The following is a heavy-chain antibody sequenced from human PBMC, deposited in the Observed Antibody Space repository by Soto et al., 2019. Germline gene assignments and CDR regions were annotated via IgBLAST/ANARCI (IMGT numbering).Heavy chain of an antibody. CDR1: GGTFSSYT. J-gene: IGHJ6*03. CDR2: ISAYNGNT. Sequence: ASVKVSCKASGGTFSSYTISWVRQAPGQGLEWMGWISAYNGNTNYAQKLQGRVTMTTDTSTSTAYMELRSLRSDDTAVYYCARKYCSSTSCYADYYYYMDVWGKGTTVTVSS. D-gene: IGHD2-2*01. V-gene: IGHV1-18*01. CDR3: ARKYCSSTSCYADYYYYMDV.